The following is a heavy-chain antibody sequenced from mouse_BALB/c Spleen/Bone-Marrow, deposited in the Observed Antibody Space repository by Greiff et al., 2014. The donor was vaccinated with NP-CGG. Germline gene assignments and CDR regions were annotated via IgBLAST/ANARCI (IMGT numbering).Heavy chain of an antibody. CDR3: ARNKNDYDGTLAY. CDR1: GFSLTSYG. J-gene: IGHJ3*01. Sequence: VKLMESGPGLVQPSQSLSITCTVSGFSLTSYGVHWVRQSPGKGLEWLGVIWSGGSTDYSAAFISRLSISKDNSKSQVFFKMNSLQADDTAIYYCARNKNDYDGTLAYWGQGTLVTVSA. D-gene: IGHD2-4*01. V-gene: IGHV2-4-1*01. CDR2: IWSGGST.